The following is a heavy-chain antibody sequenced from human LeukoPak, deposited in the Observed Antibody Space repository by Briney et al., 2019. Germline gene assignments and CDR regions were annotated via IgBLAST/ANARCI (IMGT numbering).Heavy chain of an antibody. CDR1: GYTFTSCD. Sequence: ASVKVSCKASGYTFTSCDINWVRQATGQGLEWIGWMNPNSGNTGYGQSFQGRVTMTRDNSISTAYMELSNLRSEGTAIYYCTRGSSGRRDYWGQGTLVTVSS. D-gene: IGHD6-19*01. CDR3: TRGSSGRRDY. CDR2: MNPNSGNT. J-gene: IGHJ4*02. V-gene: IGHV1-8*01.